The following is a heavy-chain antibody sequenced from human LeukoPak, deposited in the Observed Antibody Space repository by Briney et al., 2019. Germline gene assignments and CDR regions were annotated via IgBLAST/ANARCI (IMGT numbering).Heavy chain of an antibody. J-gene: IGHJ3*02. CDR3: ARDGGRTSSDAVEI. CDR1: GGSISSSSYY. Sequence: SETLSLTCTVSGGSISSSSYYWGWIRQPPGKGLEWIGSIYYSGSTYYNPSLKSRVTISVDTSKNQFSLKLSSVTAADTAVYYCARDGGRTSSDAVEIWGQGTMVIVSS. V-gene: IGHV4-39*07. D-gene: IGHD2-2*01. CDR2: IYYSGST.